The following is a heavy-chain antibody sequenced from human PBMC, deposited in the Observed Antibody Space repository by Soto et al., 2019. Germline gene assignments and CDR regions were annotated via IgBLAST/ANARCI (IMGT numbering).Heavy chain of an antibody. V-gene: IGHV1-46*01. D-gene: IGHD5-18*01. CDR1: GYSFTSHY. CDR2: IYPGGVNI. Sequence: ASVKVSCKAIGYSFTSHYMHWVRQAPGQGLEWMGTIYPGGVNIGYAQKFKGRVTMTKDTSTSTAYMELSSLTSEDTAVYYCARDLDTAMVDYYYYYGMDVWGQGTTVTVSS. CDR3: ARDLDTAMVDYYYYYGMDV. J-gene: IGHJ6*02.